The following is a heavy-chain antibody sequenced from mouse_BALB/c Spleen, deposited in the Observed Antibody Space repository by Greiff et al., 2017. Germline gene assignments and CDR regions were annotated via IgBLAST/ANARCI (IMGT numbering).Heavy chain of an antibody. CDR2: IRSKSNNYAT. J-gene: IGHJ1*01. CDR3: VRDQVYYYGSSPYWYFDV. CDR1: GFTFNTNA. Sequence: EVQLVETGGGLVQPKGSLKLSCAASGFTFNTNAMNWVRQAPGKGLEWVARIRSKSNNYATYYADSVKDRFTISRDDSQSMLYLQMNNLKTEDTAMYYCVRDQVYYYGSSPYWYFDVWGAGTTVTVSS. D-gene: IGHD1-1*01. V-gene: IGHV10S3*01.